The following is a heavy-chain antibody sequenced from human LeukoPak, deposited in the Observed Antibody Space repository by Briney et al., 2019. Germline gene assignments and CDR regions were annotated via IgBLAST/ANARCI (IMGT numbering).Heavy chain of an antibody. V-gene: IGHV3-23*01. Sequence: GGSLRLYCAAAGFTFSSYAMSWVRQAPGKGLEWVSTISVSGGSTFYADSVKGRFTISRDNSRATLYLQMSSLRAEDTAVYYCAKSLFYDSSGQAFDYWGQGTLVTVSS. CDR1: GFTFSSYA. D-gene: IGHD3-22*01. CDR3: AKSLFYDSSGQAFDY. CDR2: ISVSGGST. J-gene: IGHJ4*02.